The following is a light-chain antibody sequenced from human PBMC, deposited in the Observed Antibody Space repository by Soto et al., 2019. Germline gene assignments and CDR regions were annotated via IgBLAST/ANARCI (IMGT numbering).Light chain of an antibody. V-gene: IGKV3-15*01. CDR3: QEYINWPSLT. J-gene: IGKJ4*01. Sequence: ETVMTQSPATLSVSAGERATLSCRASECVSSNLAWYQQKPGQGPRLLIFGASTRATNIPARFSGSGSGTEFTLTISSLQSEDFAVYYCQEYINWPSLTLGGGTKVDIK. CDR1: ECVSSN. CDR2: GAS.